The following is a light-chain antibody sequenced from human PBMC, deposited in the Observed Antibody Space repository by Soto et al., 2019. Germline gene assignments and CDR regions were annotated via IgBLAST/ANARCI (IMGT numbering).Light chain of an antibody. CDR2: GAS. V-gene: IGKV3D-20*02. CDR3: QQRSNWPTSIT. J-gene: IGKJ5*01. Sequence: ESVLTQSPGTLSLSPCERATLSFSASQSVSSNHLAWYQQKRGQPPRLLIYGASSRATGTPGRFSGSGSGTDFTLTISSLEPEDFAVYYCQQRSNWPTSITFGQGTRLENK. CDR1: QSVSSNH.